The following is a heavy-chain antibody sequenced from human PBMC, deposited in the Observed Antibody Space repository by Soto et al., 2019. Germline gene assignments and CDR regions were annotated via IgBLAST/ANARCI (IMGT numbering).Heavy chain of an antibody. CDR3: AKTAPPDFWSGYRRYYYYGMDV. CDR2: ISGSGGST. Sequence: AVSWVRQAPGKGLEWVSAISGSGGSTYYADSVKGRFTISRDNSKNTLYLQMNSLRAEDTAVYYCAKTAPPDFWSGYRRYYYYGMDVWAKGPRSPSP. J-gene: IGHJ6*02. CDR1: A. V-gene: IGHV3-23*01. D-gene: IGHD3-3*01.